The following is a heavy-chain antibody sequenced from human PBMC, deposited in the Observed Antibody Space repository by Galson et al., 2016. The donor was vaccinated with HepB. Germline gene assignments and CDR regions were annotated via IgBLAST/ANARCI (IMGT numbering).Heavy chain of an antibody. D-gene: IGHD3-9*01. Sequence: SLRLSCATSGFTFSNYALHWVRQAPGKGLEWVAVISTNGINEKYEDSVKGRFTVSRDNSKNTVDLQMNSLRPEDTAVYYCAKDQGVLRHFDWLTYDAFDMWGQGTMVTVSS. J-gene: IGHJ3*02. CDR1: GFTFSNYA. CDR3: AKDQGVLRHFDWLTYDAFDM. CDR2: ISTNGINE. V-gene: IGHV3-30*18.